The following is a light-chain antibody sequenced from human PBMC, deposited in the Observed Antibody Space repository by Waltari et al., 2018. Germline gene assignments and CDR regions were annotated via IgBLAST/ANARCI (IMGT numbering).Light chain of an antibody. J-gene: IGLJ3*02. CDR2: VNSDGSH. CDR1: SGHSSNI. Sequence: QLVLTQSPSASASLGASVKLTCTLSSGHSSNIIAWLQQRPERGPRYLMKVNSDGSHSKGDDIPDRFSGSCSGAERYLTISSLQSEDEADYYCETGGHGTWVFGGGTKLTVL. CDR3: ETGGHGTWV. V-gene: IGLV4-69*01.